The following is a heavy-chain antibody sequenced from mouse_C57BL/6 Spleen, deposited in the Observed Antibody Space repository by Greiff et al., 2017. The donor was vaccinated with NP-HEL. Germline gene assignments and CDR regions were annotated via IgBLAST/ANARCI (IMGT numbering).Heavy chain of an antibody. CDR3: AKSTGMDYFDY. Sequence: VQLQQSGAELVRPGTSVKLSCKASGYTFTSYWMHWVKQRPGQGLEWIGVIDPSDSYTNYNQKFKGKATLTVDTSSSTAYMQLSSLTSEDSAVYYCAKSTGMDYFDYWGQGTTLTVSS. CDR2: IDPSDSYT. J-gene: IGHJ2*01. D-gene: IGHD4-1*02. CDR1: GYTFTSYW. V-gene: IGHV1-59*01.